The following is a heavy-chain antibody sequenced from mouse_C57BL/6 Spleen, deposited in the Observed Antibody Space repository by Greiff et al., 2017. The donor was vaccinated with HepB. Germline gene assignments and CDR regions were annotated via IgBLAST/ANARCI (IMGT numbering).Heavy chain of an antibody. CDR2: IRSKSNNYAT. CDR3: VRHDSWFAY. CDR1: GFSFNTYA. D-gene: IGHD2-4*01. V-gene: IGHV10-1*01. J-gene: IGHJ3*01. Sequence: EVMLVESGGGLVQPKGSLKLSCAASGFSFNTYAMNWVRQAPGKGLEWVARIRSKSNNYATYYADSVKDRFTISRDDSESMLYLQMNNLKTEDTAMYYCVRHDSWFAYWGQGTLVTVSA.